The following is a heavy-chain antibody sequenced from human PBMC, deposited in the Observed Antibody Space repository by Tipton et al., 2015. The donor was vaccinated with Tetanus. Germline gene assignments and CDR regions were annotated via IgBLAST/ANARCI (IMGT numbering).Heavy chain of an antibody. CDR1: GGTFTNYA. D-gene: IGHD6-19*01. CDR3: ARLVKQWLVPEDY. J-gene: IGHJ4*02. Sequence: QLVQSGAEMKKPGSSVKVSCKASGGTFTNYALSWVRQAPGQGFEWMGWDSGYSGNTIYARKVQGRVTMTTDTSTNTAYLELRSLRSDDTAVYFCARLVKQWLVPEDYWGQGTLVTVS. V-gene: IGHV1-18*01. CDR2: DSGYSGNT.